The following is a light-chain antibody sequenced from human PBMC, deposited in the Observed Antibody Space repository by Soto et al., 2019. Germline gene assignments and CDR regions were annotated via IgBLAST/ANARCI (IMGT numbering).Light chain of an antibody. CDR3: AAWDDSLSGLV. CDR1: SSNVGINT. J-gene: IGLJ2*01. Sequence: QLVLTQPPSTSGTPGQRVTISCSGSSSNVGINTVNWYQQFPGTAPRLLIYTNDQRPSGVPGRFSGSKSGTSASLAISGLQSEDEADYYCAAWDDSLSGLVFGGGTKVTVL. CDR2: TND. V-gene: IGLV1-44*01.